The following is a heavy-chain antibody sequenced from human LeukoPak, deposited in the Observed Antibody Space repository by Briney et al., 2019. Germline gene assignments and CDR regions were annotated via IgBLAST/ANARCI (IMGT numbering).Heavy chain of an antibody. Sequence: GGSLRLSCAASGFTVSNYYMSWVRQAPGKGLEWVSVIYSDGSTFYADSVKGRFTISRDYSKNTLYLQMNSLRAEDTAVYYCARSTSVTPYSWGQGTLVTVSS. CDR1: GFTVSNYY. D-gene: IGHD4-17*01. J-gene: IGHJ4*02. V-gene: IGHV3-53*01. CDR2: IYSDGST. CDR3: ARSTSVTPYS.